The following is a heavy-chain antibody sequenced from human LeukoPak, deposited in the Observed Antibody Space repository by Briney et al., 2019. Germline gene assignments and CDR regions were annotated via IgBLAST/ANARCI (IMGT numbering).Heavy chain of an antibody. Sequence: GGSLRLSCAASGLIFSSYGMHWVRQAPGEGLEWGAYIRHDESKTFYADSVKGRFTISRDNSKNTLYLQMHRLRAEDTALYYCAKPVIPSAYQGTYYMDVWGKGTTVTVSS. D-gene: IGHD3-16*01. CDR3: AKPVIPSAYQGTYYMDV. CDR2: IRHDESKT. CDR1: GLIFSSYG. V-gene: IGHV3-30*02. J-gene: IGHJ6*03.